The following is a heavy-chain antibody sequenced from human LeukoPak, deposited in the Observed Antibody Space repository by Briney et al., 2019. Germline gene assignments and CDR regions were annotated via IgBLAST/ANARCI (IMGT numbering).Heavy chain of an antibody. V-gene: IGHV3-21*01. Sequence: PGGSLRLSCAPSGLSFSTYTMNWVRQAPGKGLEGVSSFNSLSNYKYYADSVKDRFTSSRDNAKNSLYLQMNSLSPEDTAVYYCTREDGIVGVTSVFDIWGQGTMVTVSS. D-gene: IGHD1-26*01. CDR2: FNSLSNYK. CDR3: TREDGIVGVTSVFDI. J-gene: IGHJ3*02. CDR1: GLSFSTYT.